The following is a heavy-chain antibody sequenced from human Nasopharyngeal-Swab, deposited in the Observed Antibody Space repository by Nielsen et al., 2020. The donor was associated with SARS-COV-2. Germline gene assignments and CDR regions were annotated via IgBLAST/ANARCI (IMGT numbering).Heavy chain of an antibody. CDR2: IYYGGST. Sequence: WIRQPPGKGLEWIGSIYYGGSTYYNPSLKSRVTISVETSKNQFSLKLSSVTAADTAVYYCARGIAVAGNGGFDYWGQGNLVTVSS. J-gene: IGHJ4*02. D-gene: IGHD6-19*01. V-gene: IGHV4-39*01. CDR3: ARGIAVAGNGGFDY.